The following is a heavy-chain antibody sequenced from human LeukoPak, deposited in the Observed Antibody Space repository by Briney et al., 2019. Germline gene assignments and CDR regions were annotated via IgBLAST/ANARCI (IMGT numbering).Heavy chain of an antibody. J-gene: IGHJ4*02. CDR2: ISGTGGRT. CDR1: GFTFSSYA. V-gene: IGHV3-23*01. Sequence: GGSLRLSCAASGFTFSSYAMSWVRQAPGKGLEWVSAISGTGGRTYYADSVKGRFTISRDNSKNTLYLQMNSLRAEDTAVYYCGKEVERHFDLKYWGQGTLVTVSS. CDR3: GKEVERHFDLKY.